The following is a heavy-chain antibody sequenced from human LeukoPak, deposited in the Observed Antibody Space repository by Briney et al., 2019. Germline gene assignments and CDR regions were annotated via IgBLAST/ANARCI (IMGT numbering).Heavy chain of an antibody. J-gene: IGHJ4*02. V-gene: IGHV3-23*01. CDR1: GFTFNNYD. CDR3: AKDLTPARGFDY. D-gene: IGHD6-25*01. Sequence: GGSLRLSCAASGFTFNNYDMTWVRQAPGKGLEWVSFIGVSGSLTKYADSVKGRFTISRDNPKNTLYLYMNSLRVEDTAVYYCAKDLTPARGFDYWGQGTLVTVSS. CDR2: IGVSGSLT.